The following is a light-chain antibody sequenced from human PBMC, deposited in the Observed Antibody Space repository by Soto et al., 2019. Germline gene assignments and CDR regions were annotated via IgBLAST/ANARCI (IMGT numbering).Light chain of an antibody. Sequence: EIVMTQSPGTLSVSPGERATLSCRASQNIGSNLAWYQQKPGQAPRLLIYGPSTSATGIPARFSGGGSGTEFTLTISSLQSEEFAVDYCQHDNEWPPAVTFGPGTKVDL. CDR2: GPS. J-gene: IGKJ3*01. CDR1: QNIGSN. CDR3: QHDNEWPPAVT. V-gene: IGKV3-15*01.